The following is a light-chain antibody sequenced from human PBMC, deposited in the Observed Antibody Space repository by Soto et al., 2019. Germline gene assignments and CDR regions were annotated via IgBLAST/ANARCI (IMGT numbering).Light chain of an antibody. CDR1: QTISNN. V-gene: IGKV3-20*01. CDR2: DAS. CDR3: QQYVSSPPT. J-gene: IGKJ1*01. Sequence: TQSPATLSVSPGERVTLSCRASQTISNNLAWYQQKPGQAPRLLIYDASSRATGIPDRFSGSGSGTDFTLTISRLEPEDFAVYYCQQYVSSPPTFGQGTEVEIK.